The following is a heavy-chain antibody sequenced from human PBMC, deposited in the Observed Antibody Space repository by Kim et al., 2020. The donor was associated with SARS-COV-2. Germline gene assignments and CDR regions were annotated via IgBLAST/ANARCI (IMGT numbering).Heavy chain of an antibody. V-gene: IGHV6-1*01. CDR3: ARQFNSRFDS. J-gene: IGHJ4*02. CDR2: K. Sequence: KDYAVPLKSRITTNPDTSKNQFSLQLNSGTPEDTAVYYCARQFNSRFDSWGQGTLVTVSS. D-gene: IGHD3-22*01.